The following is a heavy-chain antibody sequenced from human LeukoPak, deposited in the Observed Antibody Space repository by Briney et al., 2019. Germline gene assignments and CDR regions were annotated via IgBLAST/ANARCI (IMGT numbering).Heavy chain of an antibody. Sequence: GGSLRLSCAASGFTFSSYWMHWVCQAPGKGLVWVSRINSDGSSTSYADSVKGRFTISRDNAKNTLYLQMNSLRAEDTAVYYCARDDGSSLFDYWGQGTLVTVSS. V-gene: IGHV3-74*01. D-gene: IGHD6-13*01. CDR2: INSDGSST. J-gene: IGHJ4*02. CDR1: GFTFSSYW. CDR3: ARDDGSSLFDY.